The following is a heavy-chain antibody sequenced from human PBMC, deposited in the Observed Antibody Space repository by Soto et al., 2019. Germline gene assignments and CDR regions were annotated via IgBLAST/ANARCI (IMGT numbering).Heavy chain of an antibody. J-gene: IGHJ6*02. V-gene: IGHV5-51*01. CDR1: GYSFTSYW. D-gene: IGHD3-10*01. CDR2: IYPVDSDT. Sequence: GESLKISCKGSGYSFTSYWIGWVRQMPGKGLEWMGIIYPVDSDTRYSPSFQGQVTISADKSISTAYLQWSSLKASDTAMYYCARHCYYGSGSYYYYYGMDVWGQGTMVTVSS. CDR3: ARHCYYGSGSYYYYYGMDV.